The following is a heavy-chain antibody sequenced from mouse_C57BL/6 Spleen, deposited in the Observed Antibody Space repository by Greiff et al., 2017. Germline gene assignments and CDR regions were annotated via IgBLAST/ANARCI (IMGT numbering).Heavy chain of an antibody. CDR3: AISYYGSSAWFAY. J-gene: IGHJ3*01. CDR1: GYTFTSYW. CDR2: IYPGSGST. D-gene: IGHD1-1*01. Sequence: VQLQQPGAELVKPGASVTMSCKASGYTFTSYWITWVKQRPGQGLEWIGDIYPGSGSTNYNEKFKSKATLTVDTSSSTAYMQLSSLTSEDSAVYYFAISYYGSSAWFAYWGQGTLVTVSA. V-gene: IGHV1-55*01.